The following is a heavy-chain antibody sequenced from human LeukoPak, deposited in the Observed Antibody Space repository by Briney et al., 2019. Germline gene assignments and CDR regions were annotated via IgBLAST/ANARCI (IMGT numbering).Heavy chain of an antibody. V-gene: IGHV1-24*01. Sequence: ASVKVSCKVSGYTLTELSMHWVRQAPGKGLEGMGGFDPEDGETIYAQKFQGRVTMTEDTSTDTAYMELSSLRSEDMAVYYCARSRITMVRGVIASFDYWGQGTLVTVSS. CDR1: GYTLTELS. J-gene: IGHJ4*02. CDR3: ARSRITMVRGVIASFDY. D-gene: IGHD3-10*01. CDR2: FDPEDGET.